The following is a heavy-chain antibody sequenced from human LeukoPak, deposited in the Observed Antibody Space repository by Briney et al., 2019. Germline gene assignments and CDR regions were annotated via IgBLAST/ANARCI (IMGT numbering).Heavy chain of an antibody. V-gene: IGHV3-21*01. CDR1: GFTFSSYA. CDR3: VRDYENLTGSKTRFHY. J-gene: IGHJ4*02. Sequence: GGSLRLSCAASGFTFSSYAMNWVRQAPGKGLEWVSCISSSSSYIYYANSVKGRFTISRDNAKNSLYLQMNSLRAEDTAVYYCVRDYENLTGSKTRFHYWGQGTLVTVSS. CDR2: ISSSSSYI. D-gene: IGHD3-9*01.